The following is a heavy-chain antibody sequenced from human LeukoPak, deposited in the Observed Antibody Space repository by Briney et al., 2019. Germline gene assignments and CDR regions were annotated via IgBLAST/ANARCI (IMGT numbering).Heavy chain of an antibody. J-gene: IGHJ3*02. V-gene: IGHV4-34*01. CDR3: ARDTWIQRRPVKNAFDI. CDR2: INHSGST. CDR1: VGSFSGYY. D-gene: IGHD5-18*01. Sequence: PSETLSLTCAVYVGSFSGYYWSWIRQPPGKGVEWIGEINHSGSTNYNPSLKSRVTISIDTSKNQFSLKLSSVTAADTAVYYCARDTWIQRRPVKNAFDIWGQGTMVTVSS.